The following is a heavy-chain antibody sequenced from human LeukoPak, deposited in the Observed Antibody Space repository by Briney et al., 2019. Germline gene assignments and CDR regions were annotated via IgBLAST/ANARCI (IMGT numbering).Heavy chain of an antibody. Sequence: GEPLQISCKGSGYSFTSYWISCVRQMPGKGLEWLGRIDTSDSYTNYSPSFQGHVTISADNSISTAYLQWSSLKASDTAMYYCARLTRTNIVVVTPNDWGQGTLVTVSS. J-gene: IGHJ4*02. D-gene: IGHD2-21*02. CDR1: GYSFTSYW. V-gene: IGHV5-10-1*01. CDR3: ARLTRTNIVVVTPND. CDR2: IDTSDSYT.